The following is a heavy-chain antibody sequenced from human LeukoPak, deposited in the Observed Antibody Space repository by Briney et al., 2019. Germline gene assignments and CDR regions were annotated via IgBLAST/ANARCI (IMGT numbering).Heavy chain of an antibody. V-gene: IGHV1-2*02. CDR3: ARDLRGYDCTPPQDWFDP. J-gene: IGHJ5*02. Sequence: ASVKVSCKSSGYTFTGYYIHWLRQAPGQGLEWMAWINPNSGGTNYAQKFQGRVTVTRDTSSSTSYMELSGLRSDDTTVYYCARDLRGYDCTPPQDWFDPWGQGTLVTVSS. CDR1: GYTFTGYY. CDR2: INPNSGGT. D-gene: IGHD5-12*01.